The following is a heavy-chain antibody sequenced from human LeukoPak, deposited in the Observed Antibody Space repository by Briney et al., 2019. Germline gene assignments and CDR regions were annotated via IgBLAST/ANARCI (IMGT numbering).Heavy chain of an antibody. J-gene: IGHJ4*02. D-gene: IGHD3-22*01. CDR2: ISSNGGST. V-gene: IGHV3-64*01. Sequence: AGGSLRLSCAATGFTFSSYAMHWVRQAPGKGLEYVSAISSNGGSTYYANSVKGRFTISRDNSKNTLYLQMGSLRAEDMAVYYCARTYYYDSSGYSALKYWGQGTLVTVSS. CDR3: ARTYYYDSSGYSALKY. CDR1: GFTFSSYA.